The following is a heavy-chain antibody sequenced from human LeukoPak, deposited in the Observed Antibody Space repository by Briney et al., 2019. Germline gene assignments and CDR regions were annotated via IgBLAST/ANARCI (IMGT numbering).Heavy chain of an antibody. Sequence: GGSLRLSCAASGFTFSSNGMNWVRQAPGKGLEWVSGISGSGDSTYFADSVKGRFTISRDNSKNTLYLQMNSLRAEDTAVYYCAKQIVVVVPAAMYATTFDIWGQGTMVTVSS. J-gene: IGHJ3*02. CDR3: AKQIVVVVPAAMYATTFDI. V-gene: IGHV3-23*01. CDR1: GFTFSSNG. CDR2: ISGSGDST. D-gene: IGHD2-2*01.